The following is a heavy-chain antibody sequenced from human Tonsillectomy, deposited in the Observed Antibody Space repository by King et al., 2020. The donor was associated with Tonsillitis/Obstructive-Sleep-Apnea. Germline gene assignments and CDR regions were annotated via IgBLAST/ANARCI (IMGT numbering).Heavy chain of an antibody. V-gene: IGHV4-34*01. D-gene: IGHD2/OR15-2a*01. CDR1: GGSFSGFY. Sequence: VQLQQWGAGLLKPSETLSLTCAVSGGSFSGFYWSWIRQPPGKGLEWIGEIDHTGSTNYNPSLKSRVTLSVDTSKNHFSLKLSSVTAADTTVFYCAGSTLGDGLDVWGQGTTVTVSS. J-gene: IGHJ6*02. CDR2: IDHTGST. CDR3: AGSTLGDGLDV.